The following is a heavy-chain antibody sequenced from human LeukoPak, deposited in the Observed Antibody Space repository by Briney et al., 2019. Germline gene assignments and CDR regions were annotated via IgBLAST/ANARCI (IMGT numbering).Heavy chain of an antibody. CDR2: IYHSGRT. V-gene: IGHV4-38-2*02. CDR1: GSSISTGYY. Sequence: SEPLSLTCGVSGSSISTGYYWGWIRQPPGKGLEWIGIIYHSGRTYYNPSLNSRVTISIDTSKNQFSLKLSSVTAADTAVYYCARDDFEAWFDPWGQGTLVTVSS. D-gene: IGHD2/OR15-2a*01. J-gene: IGHJ5*02. CDR3: ARDDFEAWFDP.